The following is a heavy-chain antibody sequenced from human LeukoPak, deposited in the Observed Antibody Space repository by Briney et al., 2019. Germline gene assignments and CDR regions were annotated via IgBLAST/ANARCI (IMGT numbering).Heavy chain of an antibody. V-gene: IGHV4-34*01. J-gene: IGHJ6*04. CDR2: INHSGST. CDR3: ARRAYYYGMDV. CDR1: GGSFSGYY. Sequence: PSETLSLTCAVYGGSFSGYYWSWIRQPPGKGLEWIGEINHSGSTNYNPSLKSRVTISVDTSKNQFSLKPSSVTAADTAVYYCARRAYYYGMDVWGKGTTVTVSS.